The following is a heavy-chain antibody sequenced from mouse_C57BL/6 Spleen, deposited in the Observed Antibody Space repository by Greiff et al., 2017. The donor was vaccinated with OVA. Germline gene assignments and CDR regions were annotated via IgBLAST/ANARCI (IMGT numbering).Heavy chain of an antibody. Sequence: EVKLEESGGGLVKPGGSLKFSCAASGFTFSSYTMSWVRQTPEKRLEWVATISGGGGNTYYPDSVKGRFTISSDNAKHTLYMQMSSLRSEDTSLYYCARGYDYDGYYYAMDYWGQGTSVTVSS. J-gene: IGHJ4*01. D-gene: IGHD2-4*01. CDR2: ISGGGGNT. CDR1: GFTFSSYT. CDR3: ARGYDYDGYYYAMDY. V-gene: IGHV5-9*01.